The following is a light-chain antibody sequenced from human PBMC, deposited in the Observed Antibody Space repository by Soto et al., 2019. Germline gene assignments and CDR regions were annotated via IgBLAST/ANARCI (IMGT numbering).Light chain of an antibody. J-gene: IGKJ2*01. CDR3: QLRT. CDR1: QRISGL. Sequence: VLTQSPATLSLSPGERATLPCKASQRISGLLAWYQQKPGQAPRLLIYDVSKRAAGIPARFSGGGSGTDFTLTISNLDPEDFVVYYCQLRTFGPGTKLEIK. V-gene: IGKV3-11*01. CDR2: DVS.